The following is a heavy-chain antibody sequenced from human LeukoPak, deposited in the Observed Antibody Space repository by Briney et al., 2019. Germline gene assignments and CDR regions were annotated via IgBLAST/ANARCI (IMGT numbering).Heavy chain of an antibody. D-gene: IGHD3-10*01. CDR3: ARDRGAFDI. V-gene: IGHV4-39*02. CDR2: IYYSGST. J-gene: IGHJ3*02. Sequence: PSETLSLTCTVSGGSISSSSYYWGWIRQPPRKGLEWIGSIYYSGSTYYNPSLKSRVTISLDTSKNQFSLKLSSVTAADTGVYYCARDRGAFDIWGQGTMVTVSS. CDR1: GGSISSSSYY.